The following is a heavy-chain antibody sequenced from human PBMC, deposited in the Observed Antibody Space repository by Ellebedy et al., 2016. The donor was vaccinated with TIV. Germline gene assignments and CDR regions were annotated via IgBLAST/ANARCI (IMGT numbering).Heavy chain of an antibody. CDR2: ISAYNGNT. Sequence: ASVKVSCXASGYTFSNYGITWVRQAPGQGLEWMGWISAYNGNTNYAQKLQGRVTITTDTSTSTAYMELRSLRFDDTAVYYCATDQREYSYGPRDGPRDYWGQGTLVTVSS. CDR3: ATDQREYSYGPRDGPRDY. CDR1: GYTFSNYG. J-gene: IGHJ4*02. D-gene: IGHD5-18*01. V-gene: IGHV1-18*01.